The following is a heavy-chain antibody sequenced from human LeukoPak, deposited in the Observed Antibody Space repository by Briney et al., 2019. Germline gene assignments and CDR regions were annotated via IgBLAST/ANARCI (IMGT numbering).Heavy chain of an antibody. Sequence: EGSLRLSCAVSGFIVSRNDMTWVRQAPGKGLEWVSLLYSDGKTFYADSVKGRFTISRDNSKNTLNLQMNSLRADDTAVYYCARAVAGLYFDYWGQGTLVTVSS. CDR3: ARAVAGLYFDY. CDR1: GFIVSRND. D-gene: IGHD6-19*01. J-gene: IGHJ4*02. V-gene: IGHV3-53*01. CDR2: LYSDGKT.